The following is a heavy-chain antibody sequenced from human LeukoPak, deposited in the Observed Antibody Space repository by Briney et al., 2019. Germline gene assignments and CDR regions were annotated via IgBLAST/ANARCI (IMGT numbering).Heavy chain of an antibody. CDR3: ARQGIKAAGPDY. V-gene: IGHV3-74*01. J-gene: IGHJ4*02. CDR1: GFTFSGYW. CDR2: INSDGNSP. D-gene: IGHD6-13*01. Sequence: GGSLRLSCAASGFTFSGYWMHWVRQAPGKGLVWVSRINSDGNSPTYADSVRGRFTISRDNAKNTLYLQMNSLRAEDTAVYYCARQGIKAAGPDYWGQGTLVTVSS.